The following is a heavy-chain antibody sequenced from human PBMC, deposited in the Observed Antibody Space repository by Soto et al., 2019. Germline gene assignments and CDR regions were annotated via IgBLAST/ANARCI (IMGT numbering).Heavy chain of an antibody. D-gene: IGHD3-10*01. CDR1: GGSFSGYY. V-gene: IGHV4-34*01. Sequence: SETLSLTCAVYGGSFSGYYWSWIRQPPGKGLEWIGEINHSGSTNYNPSLKSRVTISVDTSKNQFSLKLSSVTAADTAVYYCARKTMVRGVIILAAWFDPWGQGTLVTVSS. CDR2: INHSGST. CDR3: ARKTMVRGVIILAAWFDP. J-gene: IGHJ5*02.